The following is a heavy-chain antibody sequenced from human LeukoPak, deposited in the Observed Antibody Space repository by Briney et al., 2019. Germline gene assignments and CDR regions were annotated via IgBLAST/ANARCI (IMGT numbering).Heavy chain of an antibody. CDR3: ARDRIAARPNGAFDI. CDR1: GGSISSYY. V-gene: IGHV4-59*12. D-gene: IGHD6-6*01. Sequence: SETLSLTCTVSGGSISSYYWSWIRQPPGKGLEWIGYIYYSGSTNYNPSLKSRVTISVDTSKNQFSLQLNSVTPEDTAVYYCARDRIAARPNGAFDIWGQGTMVTVSS. CDR2: IYYSGST. J-gene: IGHJ3*02.